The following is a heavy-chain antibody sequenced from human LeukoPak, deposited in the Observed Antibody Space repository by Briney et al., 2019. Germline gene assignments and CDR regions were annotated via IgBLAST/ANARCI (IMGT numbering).Heavy chain of an antibody. J-gene: IGHJ6*02. CDR1: GGSFSGYY. V-gene: IGHV4-34*01. CDR3: ARRIAVAGTYYYYYGMDV. CDR2: INHSGST. Sequence: PSETLSLTCAVYGGSFSGYYWSWIRQPPGKGLEWIGEINHSGSTNYNPSLKSRVTISVDTSKNQFSLKLSSVTAADTAVYCCARRIAVAGTYYYYYGMDVWGQGTTVTVSS. D-gene: IGHD6-19*01.